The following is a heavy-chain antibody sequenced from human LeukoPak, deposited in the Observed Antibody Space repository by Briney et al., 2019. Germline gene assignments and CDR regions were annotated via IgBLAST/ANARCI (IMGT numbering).Heavy chain of an antibody. D-gene: IGHD5-12*01. J-gene: IGHJ4*02. CDR2: IYYSGST. CDR3: AGSSGYDYRPQGTYYFDY. CDR1: GYSFTSGHD. Sequence: PSETLSLTCSVSGYSFTSGHDWGWIRQPPGKGLEWIGYIYYSGSTNYNPSLKSRVTLSVDTSTNQFSLKLSSVTAADPAVYYCAGSSGYDYRPQGTYYFDYWGQGTLVTVSS. V-gene: IGHV4-61*01.